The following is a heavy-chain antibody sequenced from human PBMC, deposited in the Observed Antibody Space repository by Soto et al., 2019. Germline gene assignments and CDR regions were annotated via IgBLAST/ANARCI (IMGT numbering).Heavy chain of an antibody. CDR2: IRNKGYGGAT. V-gene: IGHV3-49*04. D-gene: IGHD6-6*01. J-gene: IGHJ4*02. CDR1: GFKFGDYG. Sequence: GGSMRLSSIASGFKFGDYGVSWVRQAPGKGLEYIGLIRNKGYGGATEYAASVKGRFTISRDDSKSTVYLQMNSLKTDDTAVYYCTRFQAARFEFWGQGTLVTVSS. CDR3: TRFQAARFEF.